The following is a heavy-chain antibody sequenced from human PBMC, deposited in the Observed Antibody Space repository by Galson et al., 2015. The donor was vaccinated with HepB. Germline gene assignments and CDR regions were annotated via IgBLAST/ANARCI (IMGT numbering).Heavy chain of an antibody. CDR1: GFTFSSYA. CDR2: ISYDGSNK. CDR3: AREKGDGLDAFDI. D-gene: IGHD5-24*01. V-gene: IGHV3-30*04. J-gene: IGHJ3*02. Sequence: SLRLSCAASGFTFSSYAMHWVRQAPGKGLEWVAVISYDGSNKYYADSVKGRFTISRDNSKNTLYLQMNSLRAEDTAVYYCAREKGDGLDAFDIWGQGTMVTVSS.